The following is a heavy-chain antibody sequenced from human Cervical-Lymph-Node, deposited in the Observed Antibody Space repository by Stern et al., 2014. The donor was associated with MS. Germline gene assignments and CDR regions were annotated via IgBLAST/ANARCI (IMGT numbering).Heavy chain of an antibody. CDR3: ARGRELLSLDY. D-gene: IGHD1-26*01. CDR1: GYTFTSYD. Sequence: VQLLESGAEVKKPGASVKVSCKASGYTFTSYDINWVQQGTGQGLEWMGWMNPYSGNAVYAQKFQGRVTMTRDTSTSTAYLELTSLRSEDTAVFYCARGRELLSLDYWGQGTLVTVSS. V-gene: IGHV1-8*01. CDR2: MNPYSGNA. J-gene: IGHJ4*02.